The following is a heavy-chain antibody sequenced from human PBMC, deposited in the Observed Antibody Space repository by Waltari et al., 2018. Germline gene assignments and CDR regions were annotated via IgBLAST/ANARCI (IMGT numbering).Heavy chain of an antibody. CDR3: ATAGNYRFDY. CDR1: GFTFSNTW. CDR2: INAEGSTT. Sequence: EVQLVESGGGLVQPGGSLRLSCAGSGFTFSNTWIHWVRQAPGEGLVWVSRINAEGSTTDYADSGKGRCTISRDNAKNTLYLQMNSLRVEDTAVYYCATAGNYRFDYWGQGTLVTVSS. D-gene: IGHD1-7*01. J-gene: IGHJ4*02. V-gene: IGHV3-74*01.